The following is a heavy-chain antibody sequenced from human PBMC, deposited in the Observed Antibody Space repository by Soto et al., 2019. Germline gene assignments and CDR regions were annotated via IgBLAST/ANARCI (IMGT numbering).Heavy chain of an antibody. CDR3: APAGIWFPFDY. V-gene: IGHV3-21*01. CDR1: GFTFSSYS. CDR2: ISSSSSYI. J-gene: IGHJ4*02. Sequence: KPGGSLRLSCAASGFTFSSYSMNWVRQAPGKGLEWVSSISSSSSYIYYADSVKGRFTISRDNAKNSLYLQMNSLRAEDTAVYYCAPAGIWFPFDYWGQGTLVTVSS. D-gene: IGHD3-10*01.